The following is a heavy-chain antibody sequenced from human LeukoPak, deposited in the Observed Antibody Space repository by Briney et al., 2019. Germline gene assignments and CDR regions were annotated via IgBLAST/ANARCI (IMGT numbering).Heavy chain of an antibody. D-gene: IGHD1-26*01. J-gene: IGHJ6*03. V-gene: IGHV3-23*03. Sequence: PGGSLRLSCAASGFTFSSYAMSWVRQAPGKGLEWVSVIYSGGTTYYSDSVRGRFTISRDNSKNTLYLQMNSLRAEDTAVYYCAVQSGSYVYYYYMDVWGKGTTVTVSS. CDR2: IYSGGTT. CDR1: GFTFSSYA. CDR3: AVQSGSYVYYYYMDV.